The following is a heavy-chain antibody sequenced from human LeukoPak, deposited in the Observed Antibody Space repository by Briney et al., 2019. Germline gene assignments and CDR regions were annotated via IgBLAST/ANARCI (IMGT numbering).Heavy chain of an antibody. CDR3: AKDSLWFGELNDAFDI. Sequence: GGSLRLSCAASGFTFSSYGMHWVRQAPGKGLEWVAFIRYDGSNKYYADSVKGRFTISRDNSKHTLYLQMNSLRAEDTAVYYCAKDSLWFGELNDAFDIWGQGTMVTVSS. D-gene: IGHD3-10*01. J-gene: IGHJ3*02. CDR1: GFTFSSYG. V-gene: IGHV3-30*02. CDR2: IRYDGSNK.